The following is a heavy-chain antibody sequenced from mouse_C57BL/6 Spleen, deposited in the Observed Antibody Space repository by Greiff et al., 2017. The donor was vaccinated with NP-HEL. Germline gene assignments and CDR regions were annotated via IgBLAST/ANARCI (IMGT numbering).Heavy chain of an antibody. J-gene: IGHJ1*03. V-gene: IGHV3-6*01. CDR3: ARGGDYDEYFDV. D-gene: IGHD2-4*01. CDR1: GYSITSGYY. Sequence: DVQLQESGPGLVKPSQSLSLTCSVTGYSITSGYYWNWIRQFPGNKLEWMGYISYDGSNNYNPSLKNRISITRDTSKNQFFLKLNSVTTEDTATYYCARGGDYDEYFDVWGTGTTVTVSS. CDR2: ISYDGSN.